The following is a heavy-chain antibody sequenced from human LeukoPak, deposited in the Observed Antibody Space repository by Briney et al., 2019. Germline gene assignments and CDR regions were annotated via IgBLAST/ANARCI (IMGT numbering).Heavy chain of an antibody. CDR2: IKQDGSTK. CDR1: GFTFTNSW. D-gene: IGHD1-26*01. CDR3: ARDTDGSLDY. V-gene: IGHV3-7*01. J-gene: IGHJ4*02. Sequence: PGGSLRLSCAASGFTFTNSWMAWVRQAPGKGLEWVANIKQDGSTKHYMDSLKGRFTISRDNPKNSLYLQMNSLRADDTAIYYSARDTDGSLDYWRQSILVTVAS.